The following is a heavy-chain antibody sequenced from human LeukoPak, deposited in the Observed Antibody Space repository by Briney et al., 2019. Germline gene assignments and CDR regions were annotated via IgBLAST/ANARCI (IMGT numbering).Heavy chain of an antibody. CDR3: TRGPRGSGSYYGDY. V-gene: IGHV3-49*03. Sequence: LSLTCTVSGGSISSYYWSWIRQPPGKGREWVGFIRSKAYGGTTEYAASVKGRFTISRDDSKSIAYLQMNSLKTEDTAVYYCTRGPRGSGSYYGDYWGQGTLVTVSS. CDR1: GGSISSYY. CDR2: IRSKAYGGTT. D-gene: IGHD3-10*01. J-gene: IGHJ4*02.